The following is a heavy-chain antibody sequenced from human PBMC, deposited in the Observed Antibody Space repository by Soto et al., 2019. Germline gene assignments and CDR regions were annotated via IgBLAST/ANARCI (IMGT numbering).Heavy chain of an antibody. CDR2: ISYDGIDK. Sequence: QVQLVESGGGVVQPGTSLRLSCAASGFTFSSFGIHWVRQAPGKGLGWVAVISYDGIDKNYGDSVKGRFTISRENSKNMVYLQMNSLRIEDTAVYHCAKEFREMATIRPDYWGQGVLVAVSS. CDR1: GFTFSSFG. CDR3: AKEFREMATIRPDY. D-gene: IGHD5-12*01. V-gene: IGHV3-30*18. J-gene: IGHJ4*02.